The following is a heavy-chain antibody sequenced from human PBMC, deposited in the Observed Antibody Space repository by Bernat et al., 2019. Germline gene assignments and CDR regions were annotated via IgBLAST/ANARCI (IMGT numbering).Heavy chain of an antibody. V-gene: IGHV3-23*01. CDR3: AKNKKDLDY. CDR1: GFTFSNYG. CDR2: LSGTGGST. Sequence: EVQLLESGGGLVQPGGSLTLSCAASGFTFSNYGMSWVRQAPGKGLEWVSGLSGTGGSTNYADSVKGRFTISRDNSKSTLYLQMNSLRAEDMALYYCAKNKKDLDYWGQGTLVTVSS. J-gene: IGHJ4*02. D-gene: IGHD1/OR15-1a*01.